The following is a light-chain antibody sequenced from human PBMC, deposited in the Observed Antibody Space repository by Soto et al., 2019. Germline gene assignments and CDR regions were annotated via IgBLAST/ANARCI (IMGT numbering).Light chain of an antibody. Sequence: EIVMTQSPATLSVSPGERATLSCRASQSVSSNLAWYQQKPGQAPRLLIYGASTRATGIPARFSGSGFGTEFTLTISSLQSEDFAVYYCQQYNNGWTFGQGTKVEIK. CDR1: QSVSSN. J-gene: IGKJ1*01. CDR2: GAS. CDR3: QQYNNGWT. V-gene: IGKV3-15*01.